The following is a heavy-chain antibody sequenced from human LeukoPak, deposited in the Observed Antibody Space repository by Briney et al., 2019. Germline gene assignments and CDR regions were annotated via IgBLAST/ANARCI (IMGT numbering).Heavy chain of an antibody. CDR3: ARVTGYMIEDYFDY. Sequence: PSETLSLTCTVSGGSISSYYWSWIRQPPGKGLEWIGYIYYSGSTNYNPSLKSRVTISVDTSKNQFSLRLRSVTAADTAVYYCARVTGYMIEDYFDYWVQGTLVTVSS. J-gene: IGHJ4*02. V-gene: IGHV4-59*01. D-gene: IGHD3-22*01. CDR1: GGSISSYY. CDR2: IYYSGST.